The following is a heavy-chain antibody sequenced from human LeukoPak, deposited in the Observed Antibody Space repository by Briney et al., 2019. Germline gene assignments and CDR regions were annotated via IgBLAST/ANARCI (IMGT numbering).Heavy chain of an antibody. CDR3: ARGLMYYYYYGMDV. V-gene: IGHV3-66*01. CDR1: GFTASSNY. J-gene: IGHJ6*02. CDR2: VYSGGST. D-gene: IGHD2-8*01. Sequence: GGSLRLSWAASGFTASSNYMSWVRQAPGKGLEGVSVVYSGGSTYYADSVKGRFTISRDNSKNTLYLQMNSLRAEDTAVYYCARGLMYYYYYGMDVWGQGTTVTVSS.